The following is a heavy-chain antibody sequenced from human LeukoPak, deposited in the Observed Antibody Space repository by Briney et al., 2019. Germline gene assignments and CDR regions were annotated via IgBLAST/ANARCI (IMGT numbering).Heavy chain of an antibody. Sequence: GGSLRLSCAASGFTFSNYAMSWVRQAPGKELEWVSGVSGSGGVTYHADSVKGRFTISRDNSKNTLHLQMNSLGAEDTAVYYCATFLAIGTARDSLYFQHWGQGTLVTVSS. CDR3: ATFLAIGTARDSLYFQH. CDR1: GFTFSNYA. J-gene: IGHJ1*01. D-gene: IGHD3-3*02. CDR2: VSGSGGVT. V-gene: IGHV3-23*01.